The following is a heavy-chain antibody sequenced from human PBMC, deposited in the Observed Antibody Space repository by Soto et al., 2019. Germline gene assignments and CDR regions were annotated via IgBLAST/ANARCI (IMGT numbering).Heavy chain of an antibody. J-gene: IGHJ6*02. CDR2: ISGSGGST. D-gene: IGHD4-17*01. CDR3: AKDPFDYGDVYYYYYGMDV. Sequence: GGSLRLSCAASGFTFSSYAMSWVRQAPGKGLEWVSAISGSGGSTYYADSVKGRFTISIDNSKNTLYLQMNSLRAEDTAVYYCAKDPFDYGDVYYYYYGMDVWGQGTTVTVSS. CDR1: GFTFSSYA. V-gene: IGHV3-23*01.